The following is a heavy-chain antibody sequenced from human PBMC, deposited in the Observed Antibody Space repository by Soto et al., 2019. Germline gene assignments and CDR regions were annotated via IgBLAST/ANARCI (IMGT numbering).Heavy chain of an antibody. CDR3: AKDRVGGTFYTPLAF. CDR1: GFNFDNYG. V-gene: IGHV3-30*18. J-gene: IGHJ4*02. D-gene: IGHD1-7*01. Sequence: RLSCQASGFNFDNYGMHWVRQAPGKGLEWVAVITYDGSFQYYADSVKGRFTISRDNSKSTLSLHLNTLKPEDTAVYHCAKDRVGGTFYTPLAFWGQGTLVTVSS. CDR2: ITYDGSFQ.